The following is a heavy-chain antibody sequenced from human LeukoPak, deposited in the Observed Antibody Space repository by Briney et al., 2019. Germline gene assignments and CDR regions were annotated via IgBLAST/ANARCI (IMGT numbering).Heavy chain of an antibody. CDR1: GFTFSSYA. V-gene: IGHV3-23*01. CDR3: AKERPAGYRSSTSCYSSADY. CDR2: ICGSGGGT. D-gene: IGHD2-2*03. Sequence: GGSLRLSCAASGFTFSSYAMSGGRQAPGGGREWGSDICGSGGGTYYADSVKGRFTISRDNPKNTLYLQMNSLRAEDTAVYYCAKERPAGYRSSTSCYSSADYWGQGTLVTVSS. J-gene: IGHJ4*02.